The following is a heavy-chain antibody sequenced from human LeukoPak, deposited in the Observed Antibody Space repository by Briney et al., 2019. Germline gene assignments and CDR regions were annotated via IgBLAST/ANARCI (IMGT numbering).Heavy chain of an antibody. D-gene: IGHD2-2*01. J-gene: IGHJ6*03. Sequence: GRSLRLSCTASGFTLGDYAMSWFRQAPGKGLEWVGFVRSKSFGGATDYAASVKRRFTISRDDPKSIAYLLITSLTSGDTAVYYCTRLRQVCSRHSCYYYVYYYYMDVWGKGTTVTVSS. CDR1: GFTLGDYA. V-gene: IGHV3-49*03. CDR2: VRSKSFGGAT. CDR3: TRLRQVCSRHSCYYYVYYYYMDV.